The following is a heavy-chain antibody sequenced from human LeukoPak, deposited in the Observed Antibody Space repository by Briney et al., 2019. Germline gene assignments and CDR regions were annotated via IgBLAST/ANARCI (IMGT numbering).Heavy chain of an antibody. Sequence: SETLSLTCTVSGGSVSSGSYYWRWIRQPPGKGLEWIGYIYYSGSTNYNPSLKSRVTISVDTSKNQFSLKLSSVTAADTAVYYCARVQLRGAFDIWGQGTMVTVSS. CDR1: GGSVSSGSYY. J-gene: IGHJ3*02. CDR3: ARVQLRGAFDI. D-gene: IGHD1-26*01. CDR2: IYYSGST. V-gene: IGHV4-61*01.